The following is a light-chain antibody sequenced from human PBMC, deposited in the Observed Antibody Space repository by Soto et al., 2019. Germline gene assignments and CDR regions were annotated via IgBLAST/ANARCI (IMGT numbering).Light chain of an antibody. Sequence: VLTQSPATLSLSPGERATLSCRASQSVSTYLAWYQQKPGQAPRRLIYDASNRATGIQARFSGSGSGTDFTLTISSLEPEDFAVYHCQQRSSWPSFGQGTRLEIK. CDR1: QSVSTY. CDR2: DAS. CDR3: QQRSSWPS. V-gene: IGKV3-11*01. J-gene: IGKJ5*01.